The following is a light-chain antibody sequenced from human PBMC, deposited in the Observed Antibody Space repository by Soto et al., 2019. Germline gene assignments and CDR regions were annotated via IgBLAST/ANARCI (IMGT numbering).Light chain of an antibody. CDR2: GAS. CDR3: QETYSTPPGT. Sequence: DIHMTQSPSSLSASVGDTVTITCRASQNIDMYLNWYQQKPGKAPRVLISGASNLQSGVPPRFSGSGSGTDFTLTISSLQPEDFATYYCQETYSTPPGTFGGGTKVDIK. V-gene: IGKV1-39*01. CDR1: QNIDMY. J-gene: IGKJ4*01.